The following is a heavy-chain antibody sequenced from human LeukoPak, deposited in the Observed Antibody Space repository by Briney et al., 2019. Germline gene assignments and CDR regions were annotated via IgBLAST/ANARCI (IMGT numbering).Heavy chain of an antibody. Sequence: SGGSLRLSCAASGFTFSSYSMNWVRQAPGKGLEWVSSISSSSSYIYYADSVKGRFTLSRDNAKNSLYLQMNSLRAEDTAVYYCARDRLTSSMIVVVITTGAYYGMDVWGQGTTVTVSS. CDR1: GFTFSSYS. CDR3: ARDRLTSSMIVVVITTGAYYGMDV. D-gene: IGHD3-22*01. CDR2: ISSSSSYI. J-gene: IGHJ6*02. V-gene: IGHV3-21*01.